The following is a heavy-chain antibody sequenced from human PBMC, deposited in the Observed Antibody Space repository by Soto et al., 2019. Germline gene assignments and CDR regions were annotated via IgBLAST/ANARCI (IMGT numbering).Heavy chain of an antibody. D-gene: IGHD3-10*01. V-gene: IGHV1-69*02. CDR1: GGTFSSYT. J-gene: IGHJ3*02. CDR2: IIPILGIA. CDR3: ARGVRFGDGSSRPDAFDI. Sequence: QVQLVQSGAEVKKPGSSVKVSCKASGGTFSSYTISWVRQAPGQGLEWMGRIIPILGIANYAQKFQGRVTIAADKSTGTAYMELSSLSSEDTAVYYCARGVRFGDGSSRPDAFDIWGQGTMVTVSS.